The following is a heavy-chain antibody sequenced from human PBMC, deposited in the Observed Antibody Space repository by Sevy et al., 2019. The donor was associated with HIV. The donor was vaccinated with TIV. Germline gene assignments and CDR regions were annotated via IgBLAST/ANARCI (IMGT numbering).Heavy chain of an antibody. CDR2: IWHTGKT. V-gene: IGHV4-59*08. CDR1: GGSLNFYY. Sequence: SETLSLTCTVSGGSLNFYYWSWIRQPPGKGLEWIGHIWHTGKTNYNPSLKSRVTISLDTSKSQFSLTLTSVTAADTAVYFCARLRDGYNNWGQGTLVTVSS. D-gene: IGHD5-12*01. J-gene: IGHJ4*02. CDR3: ARLRDGYNN.